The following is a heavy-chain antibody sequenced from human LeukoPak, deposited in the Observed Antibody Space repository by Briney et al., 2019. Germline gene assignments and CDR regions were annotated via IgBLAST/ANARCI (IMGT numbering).Heavy chain of an antibody. V-gene: IGHV4-59*08. Sequence: SETLSLTCTVSGGSISSYYWSWIRQPPGKGLEWIGYIYYSGSTYYNPSLKSRVTISVDTSKNQFSLKLSSVTAADTAVYYCARQKGIAAAGHDYWGQGTLVTVSS. CDR1: GGSISSYY. D-gene: IGHD6-13*01. J-gene: IGHJ4*02. CDR2: IYYSGST. CDR3: ARQKGIAAAGHDY.